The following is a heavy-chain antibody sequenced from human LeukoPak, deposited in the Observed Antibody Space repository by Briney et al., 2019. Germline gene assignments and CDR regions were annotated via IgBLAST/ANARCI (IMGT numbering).Heavy chain of an antibody. J-gene: IGHJ6*03. CDR2: IYTSGST. D-gene: IGHD2-15*01. Sequence: SQTLSLTCTVSGGSISSGSYYWSWIRQPAGKGLEWIGRIYTSGSTNYNPSLKSRVTISVDTSKNQFSLKLSSVTAADTAVYYCARDRYSDYDYYYYYMDVWGKGTTVTISS. CDR1: GGSISSGSYY. CDR3: ARDRYSDYDYYYYYMDV. V-gene: IGHV4-61*02.